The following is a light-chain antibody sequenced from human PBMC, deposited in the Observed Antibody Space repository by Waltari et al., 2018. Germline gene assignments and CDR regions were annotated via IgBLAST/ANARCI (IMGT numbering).Light chain of an antibody. V-gene: IGLV2-23*02. J-gene: IGLJ3*02. CDR1: SSDIGKYNL. CDR3: CSYVGSAISV. CDR2: DVN. Sequence: QSALTQTASVSGSPGQAITISCSGTSSDIGKYNLVSWYQQHPGNTPTLIISDVNKRPSGVSNRFSGSKSGNTAFLTISGLQTADEADYYCCSYVGSAISVFGGGTKLTVL.